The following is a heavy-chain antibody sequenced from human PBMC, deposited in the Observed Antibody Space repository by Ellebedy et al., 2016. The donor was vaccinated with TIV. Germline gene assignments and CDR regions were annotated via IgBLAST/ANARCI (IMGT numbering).Heavy chain of an antibody. CDR3: ARRGTSGNWFDP. D-gene: IGHD2-2*01. V-gene: IGHV4-61*05. CDR2: IYYSGST. CDR1: GGSISSSSYY. Sequence: SETLSLTCTVSGGSISSSSYYWSWIRQSPGKGLECIGYIYYSGSTNYNPSLKSRVTISLDTSKNQFSLKLSSVTAADTAVYFCARRGTSGNWFDPWGQGTLVTVSS. J-gene: IGHJ5*02.